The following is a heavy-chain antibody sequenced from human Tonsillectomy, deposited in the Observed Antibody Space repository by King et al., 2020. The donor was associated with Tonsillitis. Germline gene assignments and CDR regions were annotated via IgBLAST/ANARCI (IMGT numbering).Heavy chain of an antibody. CDR1: GGSFNDHF. CDR2: IEHSGTT. V-gene: IGHV4-34*01. CDR3: ARGSSGWSKSFDY. J-gene: IGHJ4*02. Sequence: VQLQQWGAGLLKPSETLSLTCAVYGGSFNDHFWTWIRQPPGQGLEWIWDIEHSGTTHYTPSLNSRITISVDVSKNPFSLNVTSVTAADTAVDYCARGSSGWSKSFDYWGRGNLVIVSS. D-gene: IGHD6-19*01.